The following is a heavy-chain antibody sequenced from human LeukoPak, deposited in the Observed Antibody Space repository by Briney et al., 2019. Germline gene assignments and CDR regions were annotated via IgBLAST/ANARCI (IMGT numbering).Heavy chain of an antibody. J-gene: IGHJ4*02. Sequence: GGSLRLSCGASGFTFSSYAMSWVRQAPGKGPEWVSGISGSGGSTYYADSVKGRFTISGDNSKNTLYLQMNSLRAEDTAVYYCASFRSSIAAHDYWGQGTLVTVSS. V-gene: IGHV3-23*01. D-gene: IGHD6-6*01. CDR1: GFTFSSYA. CDR2: ISGSGGST. CDR3: ASFRSSIAAHDY.